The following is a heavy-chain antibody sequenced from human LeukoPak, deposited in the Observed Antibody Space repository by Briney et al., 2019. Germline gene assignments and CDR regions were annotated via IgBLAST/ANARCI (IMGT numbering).Heavy chain of an antibody. CDR1: GFIFSSYG. Sequence: GGSLRLSCAASGFIFSSYGMHWVRQAPGKGLEWAAVISHDGSDKYYADPVKGRFTISRDNSKNTLYLQMNSLRVEDTAVYYCARGPNSNWSGLDFWGQGTLLTVSS. CDR2: ISHDGSDK. V-gene: IGHV3-30*03. D-gene: IGHD6-6*01. CDR3: ARGPNSNWSGLDF. J-gene: IGHJ4*02.